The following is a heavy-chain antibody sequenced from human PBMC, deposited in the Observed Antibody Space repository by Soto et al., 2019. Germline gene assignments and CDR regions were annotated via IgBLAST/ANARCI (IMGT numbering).Heavy chain of an antibody. CDR1: GYTFTSYG. CDR2: ISAYNGNT. Sequence: ASVKVSCKASGYTFTSYGISWVRQAPGQGLEWMGWISAYNGNTNYAQKLQGRVTMTTDTSTSTAYMELRSLRADETAVYYCARVGWVFGMIIHPLSSFDSWGQGTLVTVSS. D-gene: IGHD3-3*01. V-gene: IGHV1-18*01. CDR3: ARVGWVFGMIIHPLSSFDS. J-gene: IGHJ5*01.